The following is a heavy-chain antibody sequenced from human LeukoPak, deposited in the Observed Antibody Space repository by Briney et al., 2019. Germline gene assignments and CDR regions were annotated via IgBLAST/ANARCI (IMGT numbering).Heavy chain of an antibody. Sequence: GGSLRLSCAASGFVVTTSYINWVRQAPGKGLEWVGRIKSKTDGGRTEYAAPVKGRFTISRDDSKNTLYLQMNSLKTEDTAVYYCTTAGHHWGQGTLVTISS. CDR3: TTAGHH. J-gene: IGHJ5*02. CDR2: IKSKTDGGRT. V-gene: IGHV3-15*01. CDR1: GFVVTTSY.